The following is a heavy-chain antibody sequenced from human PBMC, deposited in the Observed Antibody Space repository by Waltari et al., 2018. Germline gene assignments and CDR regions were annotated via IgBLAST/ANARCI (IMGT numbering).Heavy chain of an antibody. CDR3: AKTRITMVQGVEGYYFDY. Sequence: VQLVESGGGLVKPGGSLRLSCAASGFTFSSYSMNWVRQAPGKGLEWVAFIRYDGSNKYYADSVKGRFTISRDNSKNTLYLQMNSLRAEDTAVYYCAKTRITMVQGVEGYYFDYWGQGTLVTVSS. V-gene: IGHV3-30*02. J-gene: IGHJ4*02. CDR1: GFTFSSYS. CDR2: IRYDGSNK. D-gene: IGHD3-10*01.